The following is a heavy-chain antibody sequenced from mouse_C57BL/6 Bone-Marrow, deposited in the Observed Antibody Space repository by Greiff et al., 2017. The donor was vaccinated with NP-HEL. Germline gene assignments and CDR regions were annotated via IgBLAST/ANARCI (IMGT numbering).Heavy chain of an antibody. J-gene: IGHJ3*01. D-gene: IGHD2-4*01. CDR2: INPNNGGT. CDR3: ANDYDVWFAY. CDR1: GYTFTDYY. V-gene: IGHV1-26*01. Sequence: VQLQQSGPELVKPGASVKISCKASGYTFTDYYMNWVKQSHGKSLEWIGDINPNNGGTSYNQKFKGKATLTVDKSSSTAYMELRSLTSEDSAVYYCANDYDVWFAYWGQGTLVTVSA.